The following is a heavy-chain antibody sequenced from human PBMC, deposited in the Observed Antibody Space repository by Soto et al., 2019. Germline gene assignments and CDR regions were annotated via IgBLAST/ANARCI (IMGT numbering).Heavy chain of an antibody. Sequence: SGGSLRLSCAVSGFTFDDYGMNWVRQAPGKGLVWVSHINGGGSKTTYADSVKGRFTISRDNAKNMLYLQMNSLRAEDTAVYYCARDYYKYYDSSGYYRSPAYWGQGTLVTVSS. CDR3: ARDYYKYYDSSGYYRSPAY. D-gene: IGHD3-22*01. V-gene: IGHV3-74*01. CDR1: GFTFDDYG. CDR2: INGGGSKT. J-gene: IGHJ4*02.